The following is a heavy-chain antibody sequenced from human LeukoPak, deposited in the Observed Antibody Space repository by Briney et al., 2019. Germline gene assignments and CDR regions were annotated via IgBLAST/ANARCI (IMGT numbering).Heavy chain of an antibody. CDR2: ISSSSSYI. J-gene: IGHJ5*02. D-gene: IGHD6-6*01. CDR3: ARDKEEYSSSSENWFDP. Sequence: GGSLRLSCAASGFTFSSYSMNWVRQAPGKGLEWVSSISSSSSYIYYADSVKGRFTISRDNAKNSLYLQMNSLRAEDTAVYYCARDKEEYSSSSENWFDPWGQGTLVTVSS. V-gene: IGHV3-21*01. CDR1: GFTFSSYS.